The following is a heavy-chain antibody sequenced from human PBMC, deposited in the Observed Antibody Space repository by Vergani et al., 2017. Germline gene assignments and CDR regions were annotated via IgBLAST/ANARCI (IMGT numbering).Heavy chain of an antibody. Sequence: QLQLQESGPGLVKPSATLSLTCSASGSSISSSNYYWGWLRPPPGKGLEWIASIYYSGSTYYNPSLKSRVTITVDTSKNQFSRKLSSWTAADTAVYFCAGHSTVEWLVKLGWIDPWGQGILVTVSS. CDR1: GSSISSSNYY. V-gene: IGHV4-39*01. CDR3: AGHSTVEWLVKLGWIDP. J-gene: IGHJ5*02. CDR2: IYYSGST. D-gene: IGHD6-19*01.